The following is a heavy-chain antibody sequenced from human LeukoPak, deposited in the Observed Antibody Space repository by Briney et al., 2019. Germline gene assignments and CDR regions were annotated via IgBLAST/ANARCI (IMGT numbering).Heavy chain of an antibody. D-gene: IGHD1-1*01. CDR3: ARKGELERRRSWDY. Sequence: GGSLRLSCAASGLTVNNNYMNWVRQAPGKGLEWVANIKQDGREKYYVDSVKGRFTISRDNAKNSLYLQMSSLRAEDTAVYFCARKGELERRRSWDYWGQGTLVTVSS. CDR1: GLTVNNNY. J-gene: IGHJ4*02. V-gene: IGHV3-7*03. CDR2: IKQDGREK.